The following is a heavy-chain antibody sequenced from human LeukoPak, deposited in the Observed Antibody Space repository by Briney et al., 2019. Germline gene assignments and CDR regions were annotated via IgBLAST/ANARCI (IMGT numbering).Heavy chain of an antibody. D-gene: IGHD3-3*02. CDR2: INPNSGGT. CDR3: ASSAIFGVVTDDY. CDR1: GYTFTGYY. V-gene: IGHV1-2*02. J-gene: IGHJ4*02. Sequence: ASVKVSCKASGYTFTGYYMHWVRQAPGQGLEWMGWINPNSGGTNYAQKFQGRVTMTRDTSISTAYMELSSLRSEDTAVYYCASSAIFGVVTDDYWGQGTLVTVSS.